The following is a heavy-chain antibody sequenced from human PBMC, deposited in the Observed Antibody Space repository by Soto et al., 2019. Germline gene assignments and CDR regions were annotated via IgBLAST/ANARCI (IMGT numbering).Heavy chain of an antibody. CDR3: TTVMGASITIFGVVIKGPTSYAY. Sequence: GGSLRLSCAASGFTFSNAWMNWVRQAPGKGLEWVGRIKSKTDGGTTDYAAPVKGRFTISRDDSKNTLYLQMNSLKTEDTAVYYCTTVMGASITIFGVVIKGPTSYAYWGQGTLVTVSS. J-gene: IGHJ4*02. V-gene: IGHV3-15*07. D-gene: IGHD3-3*01. CDR1: GFTFSNAW. CDR2: IKSKTDGGTT.